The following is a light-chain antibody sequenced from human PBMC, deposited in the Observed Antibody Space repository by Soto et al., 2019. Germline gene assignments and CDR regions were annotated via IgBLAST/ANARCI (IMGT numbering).Light chain of an antibody. CDR3: CSYAGSSTLYV. CDR1: SSDVGSYNL. Sequence: QSALTQPASVSGSPGQSITIACTGTSSDVGSYNLVSWYQQLPGQAPKLMIFGGTKRPSGVSSRFSGSKSGNTASLTISGLPAEYEADYYCCSYAGSSTLYVFVTGTKLTVL. CDR2: GGT. V-gene: IGLV2-23*01. J-gene: IGLJ1*01.